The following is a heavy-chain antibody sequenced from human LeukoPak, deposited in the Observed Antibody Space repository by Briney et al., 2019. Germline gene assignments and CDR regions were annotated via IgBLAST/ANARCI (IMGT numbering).Heavy chain of an antibody. CDR1: GYSFTSYW. D-gene: IGHD4-23*01. J-gene: IGHJ4*02. Sequence: GESLKISCKGSGYSFTSYWIGWVRQMPGKGLEWMGIIYPGDSDTRYSPSFQGQVTISVDKSISTAYLQWSSLKASDTAMYYCARIGNYGGNLVDFDYWGQGTLVTVSS. CDR2: IYPGDSDT. CDR3: ARIGNYGGNLVDFDY. V-gene: IGHV5-51*01.